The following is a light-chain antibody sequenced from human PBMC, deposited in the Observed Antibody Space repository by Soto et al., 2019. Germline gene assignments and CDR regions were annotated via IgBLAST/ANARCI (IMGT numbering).Light chain of an antibody. V-gene: IGKV1-5*03. CDR1: QSISNW. CDR3: QQYNSNPTWT. J-gene: IGKJ1*01. CDR2: KAS. Sequence: DIQMTQSPSTLSASVGDRVTITCRASQSISNWLAWYQQKPGKDPKLLIYKASSLESGVPSRFSGSGSGTEFPLTVSSPQPDDFASYYCQQYNSNPTWTFGQGTKVEVK.